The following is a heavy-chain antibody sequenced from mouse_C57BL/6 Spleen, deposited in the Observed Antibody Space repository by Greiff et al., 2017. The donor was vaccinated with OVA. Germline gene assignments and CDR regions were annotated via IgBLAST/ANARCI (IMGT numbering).Heavy chain of an antibody. V-gene: IGHV1-22*01. CDR3: VSHYYGSREAWFAY. CDR2: INPNNGGT. D-gene: IGHD1-1*01. Sequence: EVQLQQSGPELVKPGASVKMSCKASGYTFTDYNMHWVQQSHGKSLEWIGYINPNNGGTSYNQKFKGKATLSVNKSSSTAYMELRSLTSEDSAVYYCVSHYYGSREAWFAYWGQGTLVTVSA. CDR1: GYTFTDYN. J-gene: IGHJ3*01.